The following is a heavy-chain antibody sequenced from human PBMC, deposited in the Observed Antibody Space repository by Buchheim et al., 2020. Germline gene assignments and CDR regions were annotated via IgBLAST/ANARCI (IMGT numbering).Heavy chain of an antibody. CDR2: IYYSGST. CDR3: AREYSSLKGLGWFDP. V-gene: IGHV4-30-4*01. Sequence: QVQLQESGPGLVKPSQTLSLTCTVSGGSISSGDYYWSWIRQPPGKGLEWIGYIYYSGSTYYNPSLKSRVTLSVDPSKNTFCLKLSSVTAADTAVYYCAREYSSLKGLGWFDPWGQGTL. CDR1: GGSISSGDYY. J-gene: IGHJ5*02. D-gene: IGHD6-6*01.